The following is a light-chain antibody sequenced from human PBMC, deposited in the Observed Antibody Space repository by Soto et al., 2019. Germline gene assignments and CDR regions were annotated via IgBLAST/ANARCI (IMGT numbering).Light chain of an antibody. CDR2: DAS. CDR1: QSVSSY. CDR3: QQRSNLPPT. V-gene: IGKV3-11*01. J-gene: IGKJ5*01. Sequence: IVLPQSPATLSLSPGERATLSCRASQSVSSYLAWYQQKPGQAPRLLIYDASNRATGIPARFSGSGSGTDFTLTISSLEPEDFAVYYCQQRSNLPPTFGQGTRLEIK.